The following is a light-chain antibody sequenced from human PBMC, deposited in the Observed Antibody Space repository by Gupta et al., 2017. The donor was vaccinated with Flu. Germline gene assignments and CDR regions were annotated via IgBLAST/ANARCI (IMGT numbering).Light chain of an antibody. J-gene: IGLJ3*02. CDR3: SSYTSYNTWV. CDR2: DVS. CDR1: SSDVGTYNY. Sequence: SAVIQPRSVSKFPGQTVTISCGGASSDVGTYNYVSWYQQYPAKAPTFIFFDVSKRPAGAPSCFAASWAGETAFPTISGHEAEDDAYYYASSYTSYNTWVFGGGTTLTVL. V-gene: IGLV2-11*01.